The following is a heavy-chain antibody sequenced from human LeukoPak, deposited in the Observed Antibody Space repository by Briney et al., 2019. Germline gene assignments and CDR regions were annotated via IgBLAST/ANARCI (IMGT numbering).Heavy chain of an antibody. V-gene: IGHV4-39*07. J-gene: IGHJ5*02. D-gene: IGHD6-19*01. CDR3: ARVYTSGLYHWFDP. CDR1: GGSIRSSNSY. Sequence: KPSETLSLPCTVSGGSIRSSNSYWGWIRQPPGKGLEYIGSIYYSGSTYYNPSLTSRITISVDTSRNQFSLKLSSVTAADMALYYCARVYTSGLYHWFDPWGQGALVTVSS. CDR2: IYYSGST.